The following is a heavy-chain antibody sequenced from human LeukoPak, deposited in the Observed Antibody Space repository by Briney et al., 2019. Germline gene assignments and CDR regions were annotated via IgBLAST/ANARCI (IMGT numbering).Heavy chain of an antibody. V-gene: IGHV3-23*01. J-gene: IGHJ5*02. CDR3: AKIIVVPAAYNWFDP. CDR2: ISGSGGST. Sequence: GGSLRLSCAASGFTFSSYAMSWVRQAPGKELEWVSAISGSGGSTYYADSVKGRFTISRDNSKNTLYLQMNSLRAEDTAVYYCAKIIVVPAAYNWFDPWGQGTLVTVSS. D-gene: IGHD2-2*01. CDR1: GFTFSSYA.